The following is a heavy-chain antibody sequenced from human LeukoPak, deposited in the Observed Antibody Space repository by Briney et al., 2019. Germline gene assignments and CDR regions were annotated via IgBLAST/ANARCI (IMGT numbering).Heavy chain of an antibody. D-gene: IGHD6-19*01. V-gene: IGHV3-21*01. Sequence: GGSLRLSCAASGFTFSSHSMNWARHAPGEGLEWVSSISSSSSYIYYADSVKGRFTISRDNAKNSLYLQMNSLRAEDTAVYYCARVGSSGWYREDYWGQGTLVTVSS. CDR3: ARVGSSGWYREDY. CDR1: GFTFSSHS. J-gene: IGHJ4*02. CDR2: ISSSSSYI.